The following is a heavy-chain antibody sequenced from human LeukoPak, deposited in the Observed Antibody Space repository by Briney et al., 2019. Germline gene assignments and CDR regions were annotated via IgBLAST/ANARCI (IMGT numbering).Heavy chain of an antibody. CDR1: GGSISSHY. CDR2: IYYSGST. J-gene: IGHJ3*02. Sequence: SETLSLTCTVSGGSISSHYWSWIRQPPGKGLEWIGYIYYSGSTNYNPSLKSRVTISVDTSKNQFSLKLSSVTAADTAVYYCARLWYSSGLDAFDIWGQGTMVTVSS. V-gene: IGHV4-59*08. CDR3: ARLWYSSGLDAFDI. D-gene: IGHD6-19*01.